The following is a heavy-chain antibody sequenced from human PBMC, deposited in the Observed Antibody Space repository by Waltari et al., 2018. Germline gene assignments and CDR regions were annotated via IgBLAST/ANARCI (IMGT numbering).Heavy chain of an antibody. CDR2: IHYSGSP. D-gene: IGHD6-13*01. V-gene: IGHV4-39*01. CDR1: GGYLSSDSYY. Sequence: QLQLQESGPGLVKPSETLSLTCTVSGGYLSSDSYYWGWIRQPPGKGLEWIGNIHYSGSPHYNPSLKSRVTLSVDTPKNQFSLRLNSVTAADTAVYYCARRRYGSSHSDFWGQGTLVTVSS. J-gene: IGHJ4*02. CDR3: ARRRYGSSHSDF.